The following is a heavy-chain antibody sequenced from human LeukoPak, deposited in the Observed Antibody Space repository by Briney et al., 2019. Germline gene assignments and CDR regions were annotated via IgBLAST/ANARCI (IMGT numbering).Heavy chain of an antibody. CDR3: ATDYSNFYGMDV. J-gene: IGHJ6*02. CDR1: GGSVSSDIYH. Sequence: PSETLSLTCIVSGGSVSSDIYHWSWIRQAPGKGLEWIGHNGNANYNPSLESRVTISVDSSKDQFSLRLSSVTAADTAVYYCATDYSNFYGMDVWGQGTTVTVSS. V-gene: IGHV4-61*01. CDR2: NGNA. D-gene: IGHD4-11*01.